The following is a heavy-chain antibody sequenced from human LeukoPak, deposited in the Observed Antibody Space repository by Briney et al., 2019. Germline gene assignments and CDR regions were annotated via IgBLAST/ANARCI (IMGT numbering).Heavy chain of an antibody. Sequence: ASVKASCKASGYTFTGYYMHWVRQAPGQGLEWMGWINPNSGGTNYAQKFQGRVTMTRDTSISTAYMELSRLRSDDTAVYYCARSRQAIAVAGTAGYNWFDPWGQGTLVTVSS. D-gene: IGHD6-19*01. CDR3: ARSRQAIAVAGTAGYNWFDP. V-gene: IGHV1-2*02. CDR1: GYTFTGYY. J-gene: IGHJ5*02. CDR2: INPNSGGT.